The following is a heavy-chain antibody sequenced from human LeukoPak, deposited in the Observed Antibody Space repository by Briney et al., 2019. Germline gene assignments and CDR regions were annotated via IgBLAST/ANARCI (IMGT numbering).Heavy chain of an antibody. CDR3: AKAAPRDFDL. D-gene: IGHD3-10*01. CDR1: GFTFSNYA. V-gene: IGHV3-23*01. Sequence: QTGGSLRLSCAASGFTFSNYAMDWVRQAPGKGLEWVSAISGSGDSAYYADSVKGRFAISRDNSKSTLYLQMSSLRADDTALYYCAKAAPRDFDLWGRGTLVTVSS. CDR2: ISGSGDSA. J-gene: IGHJ2*01.